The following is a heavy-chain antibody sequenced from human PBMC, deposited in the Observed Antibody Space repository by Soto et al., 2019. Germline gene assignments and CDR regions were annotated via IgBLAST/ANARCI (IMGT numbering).Heavy chain of an antibody. Sequence: PSETLSVTCTVSGGSIGGRNYFWGWIRQSPGTGLEWLGTIYASGSTYYNPALKSRITMSLDTSKNPFSLNLGSVTAADPAVYYCTRRRFGVRGVTTMDVWGPGTTVTVSS. CDR2: IYASGST. CDR3: TRRRFGVRGVTTMDV. J-gene: IGHJ6*02. D-gene: IGHD3-10*01. V-gene: IGHV4-39*01. CDR1: GGSIGGRNYF.